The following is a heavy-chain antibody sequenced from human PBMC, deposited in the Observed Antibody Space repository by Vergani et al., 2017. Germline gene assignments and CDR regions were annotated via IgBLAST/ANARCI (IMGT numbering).Heavy chain of an antibody. J-gene: IGHJ4*02. D-gene: IGHD6-13*01. Sequence: QVQLVQSGAELKKPGSSVKVSCKASGGTFSSYAISWVRQAPGQGLEWMGGIIPIFGTANYAQKFQGRVTITAAESTSTAYMELSSLRAEDTAVYYCARNLGPGIAAALTQPIDDWGQGTLVTVSS. V-gene: IGHV1-69*12. CDR3: ARNLGPGIAAALTQPIDD. CDR2: IIPIFGTA. CDR1: GGTFSSYA.